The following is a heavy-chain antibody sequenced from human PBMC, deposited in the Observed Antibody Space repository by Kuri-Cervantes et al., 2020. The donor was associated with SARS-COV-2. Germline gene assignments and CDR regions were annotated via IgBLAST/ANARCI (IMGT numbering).Heavy chain of an antibody. Sequence: GGSLRLSCAASGFTFSSYAMHWVRQAPGKGLEWVAVISYDGSNKYYADSVKGRFTISRDNSKNTLYLQMSSLRAEDTAVYYCARERREYQLLCDAFDIWGQGTMVTVSS. V-gene: IGHV3-30-3*01. J-gene: IGHJ3*02. CDR1: GFTFSSYA. CDR3: ARERREYQLLCDAFDI. CDR2: ISYDGSNK. D-gene: IGHD2-2*01.